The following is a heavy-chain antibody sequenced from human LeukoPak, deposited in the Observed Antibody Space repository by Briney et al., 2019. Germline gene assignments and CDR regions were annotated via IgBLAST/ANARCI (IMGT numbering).Heavy chain of an antibody. Sequence: ASVTVSHKASGYTFTGYYMHWVQQAPGQGGEGMGWINPNSGGTNYAQKFQGRVTMTRDTSISTAYMELSRLRFDDMAVYYCARVVTGYYYYYMDVWGKGTTVTVSS. D-gene: IGHD2-21*02. V-gene: IGHV1-2*02. CDR3: ARVVTGYYYYYMDV. CDR1: GYTFTGYY. CDR2: INPNSGGT. J-gene: IGHJ6*03.